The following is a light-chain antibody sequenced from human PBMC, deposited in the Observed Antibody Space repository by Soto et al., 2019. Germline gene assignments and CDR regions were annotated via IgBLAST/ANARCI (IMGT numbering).Light chain of an antibody. CDR3: QHYNSYSEA. V-gene: IGKV1-5*03. CDR2: KAS. J-gene: IGKJ1*01. CDR1: QTISSW. Sequence: DIQMTQSPSTLSGSVGDRVTITCRASQTISSWLAWYQQKPGKATKLLIYKASTLKSGVPSRFSGSGSGTEFTLTISSLQPDDFATYYCQHYNSYSEAFGQGNTGDIK.